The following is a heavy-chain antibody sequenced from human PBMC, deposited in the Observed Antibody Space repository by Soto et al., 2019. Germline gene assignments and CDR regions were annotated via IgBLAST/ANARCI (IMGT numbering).Heavy chain of an antibody. CDR1: CGSISSGGYY. V-gene: IGHV4-31*03. CDR3: ARAAGGGLGYCSSTSCSYFDY. CDR2: IYYSGST. Sequence: LSETLSLTCTVSCGSISSGGYYWSWIRQHPGKGLEWIGYIYYSGSTYYNPSLKSRVTISVDTSKNQFSLKLSSVTAADTAVYYCARAAGGGLGYCSSTSCSYFDYWGQGTLVTVSS. J-gene: IGHJ4*02. D-gene: IGHD2-2*01.